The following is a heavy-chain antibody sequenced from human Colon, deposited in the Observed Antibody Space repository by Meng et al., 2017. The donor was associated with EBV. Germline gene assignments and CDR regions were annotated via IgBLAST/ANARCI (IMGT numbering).Heavy chain of an antibody. CDR1: GDSISSGDYS. CDR3: ARGPYCGGDCYWFDP. V-gene: IGHV4-30-2*01. D-gene: IGHD2-21*02. Sequence: QLLRQESDSGLLHPSQSLSLTCAVSGDSISSGDYSWSWIRQPPGQGLEWIGYIYHGGTTYNTSLKSRVTISVDNSKNQFSLRLTSVTAADTAVYYCARGPYCGGDCYWFDPWGQGTLVTVSS. J-gene: IGHJ5*02. CDR2: IYHGGTT.